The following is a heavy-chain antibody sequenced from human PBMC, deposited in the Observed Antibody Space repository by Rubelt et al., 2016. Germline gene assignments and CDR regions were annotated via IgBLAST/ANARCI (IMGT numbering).Heavy chain of an antibody. CDR1: GGSISSYY. V-gene: IGHV4-4*07. CDR2: IYTSGST. Sequence: QVQLQEPGPGLVKPSETLSLTCTVSGGSISSYYWSWIRQPAGKGLEWIGRIYTSGSTNYNPSLKCWGTWSVRTPKNRVSVKLRSLTAADTAGYYWARDRRYDYVQRSYYGMDVWCQGTTVTVSS. D-gene: IGHD3-16*01. CDR3: ARDRRYDYVQRSYYGMDV. J-gene: IGHJ6*02.